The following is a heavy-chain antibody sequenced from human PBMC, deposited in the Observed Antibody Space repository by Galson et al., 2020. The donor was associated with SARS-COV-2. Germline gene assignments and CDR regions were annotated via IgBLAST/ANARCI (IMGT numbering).Heavy chain of an antibody. CDR1: GFTFSSYA. V-gene: IGHV3-23*01. CDR2: ISGSGGST. J-gene: IGHJ4*02. CDR3: ATERGYSGYDYQGAFDY. D-gene: IGHD5-12*01. Sequence: GGSLRLSCAASGFTFSSYAMSWVRQAPGKGLEWVSAISGSGGSTYYADSVKGRFTISRDNSKNTLYLQMNSLRAEDTAVYYCATERGYSGYDYQGAFDYWGQGTLVTVSS.